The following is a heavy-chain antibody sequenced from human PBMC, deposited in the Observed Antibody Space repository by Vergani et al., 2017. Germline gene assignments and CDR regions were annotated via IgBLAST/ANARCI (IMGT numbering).Heavy chain of an antibody. CDR3: ARDWGNGVYYFDY. V-gene: IGHV4-38-2*02. CDR2: IYTSGST. D-gene: IGHD3-16*01. Sequence: QVQLQESGPGLVKPSETLSLTCTVSGYSISSGYYWGWIRQPPGKGLEWIGSIYTSGSTNYNPSLKSRVTMSVDTSKNQFSLKLSSVTAADTAVYYCARDWGNGVYYFDYWGQGTLVTVSS. J-gene: IGHJ4*02. CDR1: GYSISSGYY.